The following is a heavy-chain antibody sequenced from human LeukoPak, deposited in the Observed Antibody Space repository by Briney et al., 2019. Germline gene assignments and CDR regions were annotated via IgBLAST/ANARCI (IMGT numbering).Heavy chain of an antibody. V-gene: IGHV4-39*01. CDR1: GGSISSSTYY. CDR3: AKSGGYGLIDY. D-gene: IGHD6-25*01. CDR2: IYSSGST. Sequence: SETLSLTCTVSGGSISSSTYYWGWIRQPPGKGLEWIGSIYSSGSTYYNSSLKSRVTISIDTSKNQVSLKMSSVTAADTAVYYCAKSGGYGLIDYWGQGTLVTVSS. J-gene: IGHJ4*01.